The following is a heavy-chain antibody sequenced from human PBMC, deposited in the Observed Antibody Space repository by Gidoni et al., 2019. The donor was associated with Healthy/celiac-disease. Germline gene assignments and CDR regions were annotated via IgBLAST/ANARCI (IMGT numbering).Heavy chain of an antibody. CDR3: ATGITIFGVVPARSVFDY. CDR2: INPNSGGT. CDR1: GYTFTGYY. J-gene: IGHJ4*02. D-gene: IGHD3-3*01. V-gene: IGHV1-2*02. Sequence: QVQLVQSGAEVKKPGASVKVSCKASGYTFTGYYMHWVRQAPGQGLEWMGWINPNSGGTNYAQKFQGRVTMTRDTSISTADMELSRLRSDDTAVYYCATGITIFGVVPARSVFDYWGQGTLVTVSS.